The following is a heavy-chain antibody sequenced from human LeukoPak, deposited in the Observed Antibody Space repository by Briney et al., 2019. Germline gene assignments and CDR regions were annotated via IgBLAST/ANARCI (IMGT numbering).Heavy chain of an antibody. D-gene: IGHD2-2*01. Sequence: SVKVSCKASGDTFSNYGLSWVRQAPGQGLEWMGGIIPIFPRPNYAQNFEGRVTITADESTTTFYMELSSLKSEDTAVYYCARGPVIPAAEFDYWGQGTLVTVSS. CDR2: IIPIFPRP. J-gene: IGHJ4*02. CDR1: GDTFSNYG. V-gene: IGHV1-69*13. CDR3: ARGPVIPAAEFDY.